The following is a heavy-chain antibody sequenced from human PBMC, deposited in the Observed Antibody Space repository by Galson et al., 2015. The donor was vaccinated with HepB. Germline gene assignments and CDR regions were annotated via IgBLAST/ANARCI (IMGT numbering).Heavy chain of an antibody. D-gene: IGHD3-22*01. Sequence: SLRLSCAASGFTFSSYAMSWVRQAPGKGLEWVSAISGSGGSTYYADSVKGRFTISRDNSKNTLYLQMNSLRAEDTAVYYCAKVVRMIVVVIPSDAFDIWGQGTMVTVSS. CDR1: GFTFSSYA. CDR3: AKVVRMIVVVIPSDAFDI. CDR2: ISGSGGST. V-gene: IGHV3-23*01. J-gene: IGHJ3*02.